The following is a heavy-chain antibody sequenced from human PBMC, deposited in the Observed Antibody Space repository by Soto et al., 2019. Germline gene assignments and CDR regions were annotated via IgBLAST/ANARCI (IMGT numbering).Heavy chain of an antibody. V-gene: IGHV1-24*01. CDR3: AKPLGGVIVQDDDAFDI. CDR2: FGAEDGET. D-gene: IGHD3-16*02. CDR1: GDTLTELS. J-gene: IGHJ3*02. Sequence: ASVKASCKVSGDTLTELSMHWVRQAPEKGLEWMGGFGAEDGETNYAQKFQGRVTMTTDTSTSTAYMELRSLRSDDTAVYYCAKPLGGVIVQDDDAFDIWGQGTMVTVSS.